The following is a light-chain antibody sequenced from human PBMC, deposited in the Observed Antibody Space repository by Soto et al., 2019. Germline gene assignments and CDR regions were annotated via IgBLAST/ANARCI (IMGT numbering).Light chain of an antibody. Sequence: QSALTQPASVSGSPGQSITISCTGTSSDVGAYNYVSWYQQYPGKAPKLMIYEVSNRPSGVSNRFSGSKSGNTASLTISGLQAEDEADYYCSSYTSTITRYVFGSGTKLTVL. CDR3: SSYTSTITRYV. CDR2: EVS. J-gene: IGLJ1*01. V-gene: IGLV2-14*01. CDR1: SSDVGAYNY.